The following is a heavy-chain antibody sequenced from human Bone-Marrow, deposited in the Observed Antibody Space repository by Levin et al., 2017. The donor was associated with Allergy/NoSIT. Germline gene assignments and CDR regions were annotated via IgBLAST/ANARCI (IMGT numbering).Heavy chain of an antibody. CDR2: ISPGDSGT. CDR1: GYSFTTYW. J-gene: IGHJ3*02. CDR3: ARRNCASVTCYSSAFDI. Sequence: GGSLRLSCEGSGYSFTTYWIGWVRQMPGKGLEWMGMISPGDSGTRYSPSFQGQVSISADKSISTAYLQWRSLKASDTAMYYCARRNCASVTCYSSAFDIWGQGTMVTVSS. V-gene: IGHV5-51*01. D-gene: IGHD2-21*02.